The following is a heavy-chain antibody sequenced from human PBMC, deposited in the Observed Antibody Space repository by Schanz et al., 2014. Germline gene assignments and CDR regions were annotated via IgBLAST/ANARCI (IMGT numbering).Heavy chain of an antibody. Sequence: VQLVESGGGVVQRGGSLRLSCAASGFTFSSYGMHWVRQAPGKGLEWVGVISYDGSDKYYPDSVKGRFTISRDNSRNTLFLQMNSLRTEDTAVYHCAKERDTSGWNHGDYWGQGTLVTVSS. CDR1: GFTFSSYG. CDR2: ISYDGSDK. J-gene: IGHJ4*02. V-gene: IGHV3-30*18. CDR3: AKERDTSGWNHGDY. D-gene: IGHD6-19*01.